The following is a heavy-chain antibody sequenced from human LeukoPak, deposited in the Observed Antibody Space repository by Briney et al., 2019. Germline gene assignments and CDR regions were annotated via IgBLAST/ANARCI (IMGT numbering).Heavy chain of an antibody. CDR1: GFTFSNYK. Sequence: GGSLRLSCEASGFTFSNYKMNWVRQAPGKGLEWVSAISGSGGSTYYADSVKGRFTISRDNSKNTLYLQMNSLRAEDTAVYYCAKGFIRVTTGVDYWGQGTLVTVSS. V-gene: IGHV3-23*01. CDR3: AKGFIRVTTGVDY. D-gene: IGHD4-11*01. J-gene: IGHJ4*02. CDR2: ISGSGGST.